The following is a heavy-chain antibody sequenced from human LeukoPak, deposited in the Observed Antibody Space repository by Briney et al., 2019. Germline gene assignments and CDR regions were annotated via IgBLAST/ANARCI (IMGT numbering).Heavy chain of an antibody. CDR1: GFTFSSYS. J-gene: IGHJ3*02. Sequence: PGGSLRLSCAASGFTFSSYSIHWVRQAPGKGLEWVAFIRYDGGNTYYADSVKGRFTISRDNSKNTLYLQMNSLRPEDTAVYYCAKDHYDFWTGYLPRWAFDIWGQGTTVTVCS. D-gene: IGHD3-3*01. V-gene: IGHV3-30*02. CDR3: AKDHYDFWTGYLPRWAFDI. CDR2: IRYDGGNT.